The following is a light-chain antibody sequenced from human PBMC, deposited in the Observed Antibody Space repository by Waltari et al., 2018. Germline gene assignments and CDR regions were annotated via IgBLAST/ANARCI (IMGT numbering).Light chain of an antibody. J-gene: IGKJ1*01. Sequence: DIQMTQSPSSLPASVGDRVTITCRTSHDIDIYLHWFQQKPGKAPKLLIYATSSLQSGVPSRFSGSGSGTDFTLIISSLQPEDFATYYCQQSYSTVRTFGQGTRVEIK. CDR2: ATS. CDR1: HDIDIY. V-gene: IGKV1-39*01. CDR3: QQSYSTVRT.